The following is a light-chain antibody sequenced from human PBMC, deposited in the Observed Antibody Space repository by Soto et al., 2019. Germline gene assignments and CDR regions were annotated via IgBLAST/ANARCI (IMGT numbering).Light chain of an antibody. J-gene: IGKJ1*01. CDR1: QSISSW. CDR2: KAS. CDR3: QQYNSYSWT. V-gene: IGKV1-5*03. Sequence: DIQMTQSPSTLSASVGDRVTITCRASQSISSWLDWYQQKPGKAPKLLIYKASSLESGVPSRFSASGSGTELTLTISSLQPNDFATYYCQQYNSYSWTFGQGTKVEIK.